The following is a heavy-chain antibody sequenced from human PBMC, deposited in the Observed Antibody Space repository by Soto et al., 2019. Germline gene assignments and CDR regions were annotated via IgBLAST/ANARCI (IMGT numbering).Heavy chain of an antibody. Sequence: PSETLSLTCAVYGGSFSGYYWSWIRQPPGKGLEWIGEINHSGSTNYNPSLKSRVTISVDTSKNQFSLKLSSVTAADTAVYYCASQDDYGDYDENWGQGTLVTVSS. J-gene: IGHJ4*02. CDR1: GGSFSGYY. V-gene: IGHV4-34*01. CDR3: ASQDDYGDYDEN. D-gene: IGHD4-17*01. CDR2: INHSGST.